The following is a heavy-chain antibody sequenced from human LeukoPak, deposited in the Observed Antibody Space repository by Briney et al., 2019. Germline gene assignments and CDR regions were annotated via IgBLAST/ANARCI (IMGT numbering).Heavy chain of an antibody. CDR3: ARGRQWLVKASGNWFDP. V-gene: IGHV1-46*01. J-gene: IGHJ5*02. Sequence: ASVKVSCKAAGYTFTSYYMHWVRQAPGQGLEWMGIINPSGGSTSYAQKFQGRVTMTRDTSTSTVYMELISLRSEDTAVYSCARGRQWLVKASGNWFDPWGQGTLVTVSS. D-gene: IGHD6-19*01. CDR1: GYTFTSYY. CDR2: INPSGGST.